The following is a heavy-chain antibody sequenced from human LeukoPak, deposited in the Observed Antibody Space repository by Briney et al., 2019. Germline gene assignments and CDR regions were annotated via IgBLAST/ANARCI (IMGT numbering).Heavy chain of an antibody. CDR1: GFTFSSYA. CDR2: ISGSGGSP. Sequence: EGSLRLSCAASGFTFSSYAMSWVRQTPGKGLEWISLISGSGGSPYYADSVLGRFTISRDNSKNTLYLQMNNLRADDTAVYYCAKSPGPMPASTIYYFDHWGQGALVTVSA. J-gene: IGHJ4*02. CDR3: AKSPGPMPASTIYYFDH. D-gene: IGHD5-24*01. V-gene: IGHV3-23*01.